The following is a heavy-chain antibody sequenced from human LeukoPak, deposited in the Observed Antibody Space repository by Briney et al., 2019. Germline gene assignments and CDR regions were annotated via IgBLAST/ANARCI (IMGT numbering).Heavy chain of an antibody. Sequence: GGSLRLSCAASGFTFSSYSMNWVRQAPGKVLEWVSSISSSSSYIYYADSVKGRFTISRDNAKNSLYLQMNSLRAEDTAVYYCARDLASSAWPHDFDIWGQGTMVTVSS. CDR2: ISSSSSYI. D-gene: IGHD5-12*01. J-gene: IGHJ3*02. V-gene: IGHV3-21*01. CDR1: GFTFSSYS. CDR3: ARDLASSAWPHDFDI.